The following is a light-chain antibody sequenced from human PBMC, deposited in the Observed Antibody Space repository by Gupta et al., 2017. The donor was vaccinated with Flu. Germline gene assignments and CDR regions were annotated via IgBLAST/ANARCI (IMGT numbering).Light chain of an antibody. Sequence: SSELTQDPAVSVALGQTVRITCQGDSLRNSYASWYYQKPGQAPVLVIYAKNIRPSGIPDRFSGSSSGNTASLTITGAQAEDEADYYCNSRDSTDNHQAVFGGGTKLTVL. J-gene: IGLJ2*01. V-gene: IGLV3-19*01. CDR3: NSRDSTDNHQAV. CDR2: AKN. CDR1: SLRNSY.